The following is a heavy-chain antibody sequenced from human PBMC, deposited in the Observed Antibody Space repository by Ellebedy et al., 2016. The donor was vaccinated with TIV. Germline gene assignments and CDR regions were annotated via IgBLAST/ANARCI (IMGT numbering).Heavy chain of an antibody. CDR2: ISSSSSTI. V-gene: IGHV3-48*02. CDR1: GFTFSSYS. Sequence: GGSLRLXXAASGFTFSSYSMNWVRQAPGKGLEWVSYISSSSSTIYYADSVKGRFTISRDNAKNSLYLQMNSLRDEDTAVYYCARGALQQPYPTRWGQGTLVTVSS. D-gene: IGHD6-13*01. J-gene: IGHJ4*02. CDR3: ARGALQQPYPTR.